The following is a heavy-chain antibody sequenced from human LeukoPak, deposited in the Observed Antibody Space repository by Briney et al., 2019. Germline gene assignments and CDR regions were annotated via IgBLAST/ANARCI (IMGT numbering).Heavy chain of an antibody. CDR3: ARDGGYSGYDADC. D-gene: IGHD5-12*01. CDR1: GFAFSTYS. V-gene: IGHV3-48*01. J-gene: IGHJ4*02. Sequence: GGSLRLSCAASGFAFSTYSMKWVRQAPGKGLEWVSYISDSSAMYYADSVRGRFTISRENDKNSLFLQMNSLRAEDTAVYYCARDGGYSGYDADCWGQGTLVTVSS. CDR2: ISDSSAM.